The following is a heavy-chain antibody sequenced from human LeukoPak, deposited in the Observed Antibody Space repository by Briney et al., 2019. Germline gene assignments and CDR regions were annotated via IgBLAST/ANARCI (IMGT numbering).Heavy chain of an antibody. CDR3: AGAWSPPYTSSWPYYFDY. CDR1: GFTFSSYS. J-gene: IGHJ4*02. CDR2: ISSSSSYI. V-gene: IGHV3-21*01. D-gene: IGHD6-13*01. Sequence: GGSLRLSCAASGFTFSSYSMNWVRQAPGKGLEWVSSISSSSSYIYSADPVKGRFTISRDNAKNSLYLQMNSLRVEDTAVYYCAGAWSPPYTSSWPYYFDYWGQGTLVTVSS.